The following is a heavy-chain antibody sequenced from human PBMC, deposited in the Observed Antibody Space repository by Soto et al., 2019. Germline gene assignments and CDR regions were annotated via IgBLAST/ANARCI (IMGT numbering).Heavy chain of an antibody. D-gene: IGHD6-13*01. J-gene: IGHJ4*02. CDR3: EKEWEAVGQPYIDC. Sequence: PGGSLRLSCAASGFSFSSYAMSWVRQGPGKAPEWVSGISDSGGGTWYTDSVKGRFTMSRDNSKNTLYLQMNSLRAEDTAVYYCEKEWEAVGQPYIDCWGQGTLVTVSS. CDR1: GFSFSSYA. V-gene: IGHV3-23*01. CDR2: ISDSGGGT.